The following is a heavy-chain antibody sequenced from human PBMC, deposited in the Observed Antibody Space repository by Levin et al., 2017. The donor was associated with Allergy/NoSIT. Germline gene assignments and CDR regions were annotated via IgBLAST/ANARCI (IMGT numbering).Heavy chain of an antibody. J-gene: IGHJ3*02. CDR2: ISYDGSNK. V-gene: IGHV3-30-3*01. CDR1: GFTFSSYA. D-gene: IGHD1-1*01. Sequence: GGSLRLSCAASGFTFSSYAMHWVRQAPGKGLEWVAVISYDGSNKYYADSVKGRFTISRDNSKNTLYLQMNSLRAEDTAVYYCARENNWNVDAFDIWGQGTMVTVSS. CDR3: ARENNWNVDAFDI.